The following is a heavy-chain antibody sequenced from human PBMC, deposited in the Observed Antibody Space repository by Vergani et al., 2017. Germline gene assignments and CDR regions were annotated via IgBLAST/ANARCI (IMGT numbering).Heavy chain of an antibody. CDR2: ISSSSSYI. V-gene: IGHV3-21*01. CDR1: GFTFSSYS. CDR3: AREIAVAGTILSDY. J-gene: IGHJ4*02. D-gene: IGHD6-19*01. Sequence: EVQLVESGGGLVKPGGSLRLSCAASGFTFSSYSMNWVRQAPGKGLEWVSSISSSSSYIYYADSVKGRFTISRDNAKNSLYLQMNSLRAEDTAVYYCAREIAVAGTILSDYWGQGTLVTVSS.